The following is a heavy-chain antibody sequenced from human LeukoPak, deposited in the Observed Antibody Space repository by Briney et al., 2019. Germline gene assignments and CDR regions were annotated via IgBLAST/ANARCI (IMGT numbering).Heavy chain of an antibody. V-gene: IGHV4-59*08. CDR3: ARHYYGSGSYYLFDY. D-gene: IGHD3-10*01. J-gene: IGHJ4*02. Sequence: SETLSLTCTVSGGSISSYYWSWIRQPPGKGLEWIGYIYYSGSTNYNPSLKSRVTISVDTSKNQFSLKLSSVTAADTAVYHCARHYYGSGSYYLFDYWGQGTLATVSS. CDR2: IYYSGST. CDR1: GGSISSYY.